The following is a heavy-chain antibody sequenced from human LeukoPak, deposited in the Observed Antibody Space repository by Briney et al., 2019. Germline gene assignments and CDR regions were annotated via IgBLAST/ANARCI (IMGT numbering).Heavy chain of an antibody. CDR2: INHSGST. D-gene: IGHD2-2*01. J-gene: IGHJ6*02. CDR1: GGSFSDYY. V-gene: IGHV4-34*01. CDR3: ASGDVVVRNYYYGMDV. Sequence: SETLSLTCAVYGGSFSDYYWSWIRQPPGKGLEWIGEINHSGSTNYNPSLKSRVTISVDTSKNQFSLKLSSVTAADTAVYYCASGDVVVRNYYYGMDVWGQGTTVTVSS.